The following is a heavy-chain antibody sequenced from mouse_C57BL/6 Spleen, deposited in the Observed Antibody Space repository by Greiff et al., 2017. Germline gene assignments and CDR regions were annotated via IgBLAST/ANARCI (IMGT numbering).Heavy chain of an antibody. Sequence: ESGPGLVKPSQSLSLTCSVTGYSITSGYYWNWIRQFPGNKLEWMGYISYDGSNNYNPSLKNRISITRDTSKNQFFLKLNSVTTEDTATYYCARGITTVVAPYYFDYWGQGTTLTVSS. CDR3: ARGITTVVAPYYFDY. V-gene: IGHV3-6*01. J-gene: IGHJ2*01. CDR1: GYSITSGYY. D-gene: IGHD1-1*01. CDR2: ISYDGSN.